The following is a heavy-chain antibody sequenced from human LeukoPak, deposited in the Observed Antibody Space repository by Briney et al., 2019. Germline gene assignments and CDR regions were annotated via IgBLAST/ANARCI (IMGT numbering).Heavy chain of an antibody. Sequence: KASETLSLTCTGSGGSISSSSYYWGWIRQPPGKGLEWIGSIYYSGSTYYNPSLKSRVTISVDTSKNQFSLKLSSVTAADTAVYYCARHAGSSGSYYYYYYYMDVWGKGTTVTVSS. CDR1: GGSISSSSYY. D-gene: IGHD6-25*01. V-gene: IGHV4-39*01. J-gene: IGHJ6*03. CDR2: IYYSGST. CDR3: ARHAGSSGSYYYYYYYMDV.